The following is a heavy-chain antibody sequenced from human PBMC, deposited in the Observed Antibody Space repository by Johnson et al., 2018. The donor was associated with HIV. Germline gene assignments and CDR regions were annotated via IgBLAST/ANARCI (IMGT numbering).Heavy chain of an antibody. J-gene: IGHJ3*01. D-gene: IGHD1-26*01. Sequence: VQLVESGGGLVQPGGSLRLSCAASGFTVSSNYMSWVRQAPGKGLEWVSVIYSGGSTYYADSVKGRFTIPRDNSKNTLYLQMNSLRAEDTALYYCAREINSGKYDPWFERCESGAFDVWCQGTLFTVSS. CDR2: IYSGGST. CDR1: GFTVSSNY. CDR3: AREINSGKYDPWFERCESGAFDV. V-gene: IGHV3-66*01.